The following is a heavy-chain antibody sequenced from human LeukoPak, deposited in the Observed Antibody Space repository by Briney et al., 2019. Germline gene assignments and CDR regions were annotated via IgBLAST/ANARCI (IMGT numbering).Heavy chain of an antibody. Sequence: GESLKISCKGSGYSFTSYWIGWVREMPGKGLKWMGIIYPGDSDTRYSPSFQGQVTISADKSISTAYLQWSSLKASDTAMYYCASLRDGYNSLFDYWGQGTLVTVSS. D-gene: IGHD5-24*01. CDR1: GYSFTSYW. CDR2: IYPGDSDT. CDR3: ASLRDGYNSLFDY. V-gene: IGHV5-51*01. J-gene: IGHJ4*02.